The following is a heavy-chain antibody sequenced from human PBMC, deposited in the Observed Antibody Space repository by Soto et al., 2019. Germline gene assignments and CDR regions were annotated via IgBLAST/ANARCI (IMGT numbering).Heavy chain of an antibody. CDR3: ARLRIATNNYKWFDP. J-gene: IGHJ5*02. V-gene: IGHV4-31*03. Sequence: PWETLSLTCSVSGAALNSGNYYWSWIRQVPGKGLEWIGHIYVTGAVDYNPSLRDRITISQDTSERQFSLNLRLVTAADTAVYYCARLRIATNNYKWFDPWGQGTPVTVSS. CDR1: GAALNSGNYY. CDR2: IYVTGAV. D-gene: IGHD2-21*01.